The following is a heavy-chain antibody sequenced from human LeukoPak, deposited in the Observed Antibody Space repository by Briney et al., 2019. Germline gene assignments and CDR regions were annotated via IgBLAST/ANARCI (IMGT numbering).Heavy chain of an antibody. D-gene: IGHD3-10*01. CDR1: GFTFSSYA. Sequence: GGSLRLSCAASGFTFSSYAMSWVRQAPGKGLEWVSAISGSGGSTYYADSVKGRFTISRDNSKNTMYLQMNSLRAEDTAVYYCAKDLLSYYGSGSYYNARRSNFDYWGQGTLVTVSS. CDR2: ISGSGGST. CDR3: AKDLLSYYGSGSYYNARRSNFDY. J-gene: IGHJ4*02. V-gene: IGHV3-23*01.